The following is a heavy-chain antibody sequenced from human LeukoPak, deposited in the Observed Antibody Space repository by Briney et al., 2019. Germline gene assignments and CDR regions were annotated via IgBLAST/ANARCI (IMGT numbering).Heavy chain of an antibody. Sequence: ASVKVSCKASGGTFSSYAISWVRQAPGQGLEWMGGIIPIFGTANYAQKFQGRVTITADESTSTAYMELSSLRSEDTAVYYCASKSYDFWSGYYKWFDPWGQGTLVTVSS. CDR2: IIPIFGTA. CDR1: GGTFSSYA. D-gene: IGHD3-3*01. V-gene: IGHV1-69*13. CDR3: ASKSYDFWSGYYKWFDP. J-gene: IGHJ5*02.